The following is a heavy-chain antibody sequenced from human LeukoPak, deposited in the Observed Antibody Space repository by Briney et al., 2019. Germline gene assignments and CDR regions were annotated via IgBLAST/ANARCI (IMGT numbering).Heavy chain of an antibody. CDR1: GFTFNTYA. V-gene: IGHV3-23*01. CDR2: ISGSGGST. Sequence: GGSLRLSCAASGFTFNTYAMSWVRQAPGKGLEWVSAISGSGGSTYYADSVKGRFTISRDNSKNTLYLQMNSLRAEDTAVYYCANFRAGSGSYYNYWGQGTLVTVSP. D-gene: IGHD3-10*01. CDR3: ANFRAGSGSYYNY. J-gene: IGHJ4*02.